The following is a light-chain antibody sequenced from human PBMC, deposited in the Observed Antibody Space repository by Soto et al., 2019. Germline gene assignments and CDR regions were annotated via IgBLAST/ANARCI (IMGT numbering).Light chain of an antibody. V-gene: IGLV1-40*01. CDR3: QSYDSSLSVSV. CDR2: GNI. CDR1: SSNIGAGYD. Sequence: QAVVTQPPSVSGAPGQRVTISCTGSSSNIGAGYDVHWYQQLPGTAPKLLIYGNINRPSGVPDRFSGSKSGTSASLAITGLQAEDEADYYCQSYDSSLSVSVFGGGTKLTVL. J-gene: IGLJ2*01.